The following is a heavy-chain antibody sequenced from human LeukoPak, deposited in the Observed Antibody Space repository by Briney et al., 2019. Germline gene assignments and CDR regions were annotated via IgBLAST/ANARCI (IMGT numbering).Heavy chain of an antibody. D-gene: IGHD5-18*01. CDR1: GGSISSYY. CDR2: IYYSGST. J-gene: IGHJ4*02. CDR3: ARGSYGFDY. V-gene: IGHV4-59*01. Sequence: SETLSLTCTVSGGSISSYYWSWVRQPPGKGLEWIGYIYYSGSTKYNPSLKSRVTISVDTSKNQFSLKLSSVTAADSAVYYCARGSYGFDYWGQGTLVTVSS.